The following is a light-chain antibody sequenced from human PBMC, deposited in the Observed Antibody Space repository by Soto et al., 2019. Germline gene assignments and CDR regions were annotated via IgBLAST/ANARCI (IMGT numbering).Light chain of an antibody. CDR3: QQPYT. V-gene: IGKV3-11*01. Sequence: EIVLTQSPATLCSSTGERATLSCRASQSVSSYLAWYQQKPGQAPRLLIYDASNRATGIPARFSGSGSGTDFTLTISSLEPEDFAVYYCQQPYTFGQGTKLEIK. CDR1: QSVSSY. CDR2: DAS. J-gene: IGKJ2*01.